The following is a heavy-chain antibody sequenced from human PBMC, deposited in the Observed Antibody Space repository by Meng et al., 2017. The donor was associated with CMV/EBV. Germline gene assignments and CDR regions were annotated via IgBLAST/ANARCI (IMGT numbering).Heavy chain of an antibody. J-gene: IGHJ6*02. V-gene: IGHV4-38-2*02. CDR3: ARFERTYGMDV. Sequence: GSLRLSCTVSGYSISSGYYWGWIRQPPGKGLEWIGSIYHSGSTYYNPSLKSRVTISVDTSKNQFSLKLSSVTAADTAVYYCARFERTYGMDVWGQGTTVTVSS. CDR2: IYHSGST. CDR1: GYSISSGYY.